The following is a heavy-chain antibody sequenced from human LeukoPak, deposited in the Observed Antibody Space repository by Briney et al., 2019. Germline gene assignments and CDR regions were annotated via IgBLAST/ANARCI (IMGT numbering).Heavy chain of an antibody. V-gene: IGHV4-34*01. D-gene: IGHD5-24*01. CDR1: GESFSGYY. CDR3: ARMGRDGYNYGGY. Sequence: PSETLSLTCAVYGESFSGYYWSWIRQPPGKGLEWIGEINHSGSTNYNPSLKSRVTISVDASKNQFSLKLSSVTAADTAVYYCARMGRDGYNYGGYWGQGTLVTVSS. CDR2: INHSGST. J-gene: IGHJ4*02.